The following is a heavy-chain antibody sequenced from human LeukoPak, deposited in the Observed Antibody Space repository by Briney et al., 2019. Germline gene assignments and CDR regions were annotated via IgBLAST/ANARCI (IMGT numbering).Heavy chain of an antibody. Sequence: SETLSLTCAVSGGSISSGGYSWSWIRQPPGKGLEWIGYIYHSGSTNYNPSLKSRVTISVDTSKNQFSLKLSSVTAADTAVYYCARGPPADYWGQGTLVTVSS. V-gene: IGHV4-30-2*01. CDR1: GGSISSGGYS. J-gene: IGHJ4*02. CDR2: IYHSGST. CDR3: ARGPPADY.